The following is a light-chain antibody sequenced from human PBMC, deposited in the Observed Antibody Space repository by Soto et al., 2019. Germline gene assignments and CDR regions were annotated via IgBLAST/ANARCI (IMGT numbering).Light chain of an antibody. CDR3: QSYDRTNVV. J-gene: IGLJ2*01. Sequence: NFMLTQPHSVSESPGKTITISCARSRGSVASNYVQWFQQRPGSAPTTIIYRDDQRPSGVPDRFSASVDSSSNSASRTISGLKTEDEADYYCQSYDRTNVVFGGGTKLTVL. V-gene: IGLV6-57*03. CDR1: RGSVASNY. CDR2: RDD.